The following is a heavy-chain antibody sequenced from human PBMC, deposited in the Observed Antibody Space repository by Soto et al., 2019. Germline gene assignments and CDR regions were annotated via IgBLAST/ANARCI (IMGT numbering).Heavy chain of an antibody. CDR1: GYFFTSYA. J-gene: IGHJ4*02. Sequence: ASVKVSCKASGYFFTSYAIHWVRQAPGPRLEWLGWINAGNGHTKYSQNFQGRVIITRDTSANTVYMEVSSLKSGDTAVYYCARGSIAVAGRNQLDYWGQGTRVTVSS. V-gene: IGHV1-3*01. CDR2: INAGNGHT. CDR3: ARGSIAVAGRNQLDY. D-gene: IGHD6-19*01.